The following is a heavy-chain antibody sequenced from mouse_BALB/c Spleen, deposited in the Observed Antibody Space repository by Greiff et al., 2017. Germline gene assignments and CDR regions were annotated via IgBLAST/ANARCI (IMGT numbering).Heavy chain of an antibody. D-gene: IGHD1-1*02. J-gene: IGHJ3*01. V-gene: IGHV7-3*02. CDR1: GFTFTDYY. CDR2: IRNKANGYTT. Sequence: DVMLVESGGGLVQPGGSLRLSCATSGFTFTDYYMSWVRQPPGKALEWLGFIRNKANGYTTEYSASVKGRFTISRDNSQSILYLQMNTLRAEDSATYYCARDTSGISWFAYWGQGTLVTVSA. CDR3: ARDTSGISWFAY.